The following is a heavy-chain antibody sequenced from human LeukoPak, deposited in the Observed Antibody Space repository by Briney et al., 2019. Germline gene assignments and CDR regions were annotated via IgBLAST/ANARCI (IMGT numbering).Heavy chain of an antibody. Sequence: GGSLRLSCAASGFTFSTYTVTRVRQAPGKGLEWVSYIKSDTSYFYYADSVKGRFTISRDNAKNSLYLQMSSLRAEDTAVYFCARAFMVAAGTGPFDYWGQGTPVTVSS. CDR2: IKSDTSYF. D-gene: IGHD6-13*01. CDR3: ARAFMVAAGTGPFDY. V-gene: IGHV3-21*01. J-gene: IGHJ4*02. CDR1: GFTFSTYT.